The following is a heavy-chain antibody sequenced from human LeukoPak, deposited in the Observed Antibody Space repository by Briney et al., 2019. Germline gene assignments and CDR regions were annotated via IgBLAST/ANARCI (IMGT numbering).Heavy chain of an antibody. V-gene: IGHV4-59*01. CDR2: IYYSGST. D-gene: IGHD3-10*01. CDR3: AREGYGSGSYYKY. Sequence: SETLSLTCIVSGGSISSYYWSWIRQPPGKGLEWIGYIYYSGSTNYSPSLKSRVTISVDTSKDQFSLKLSSVTAADTAVYYCAREGYGSGSYYKYWGQGTLVTVSS. J-gene: IGHJ4*02. CDR1: GGSISSYY.